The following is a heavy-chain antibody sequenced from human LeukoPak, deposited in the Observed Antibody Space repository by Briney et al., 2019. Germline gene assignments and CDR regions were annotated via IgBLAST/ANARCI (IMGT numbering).Heavy chain of an antibody. CDR1: GFSLSSYW. CDR2: IKQDGSKI. D-gene: IGHD2-8*02. CDR3: ARDDHELGYCSGSSCSAASA. V-gene: IGHV3-7*01. Sequence: GGSLRLSCAASGFSLSSYWMSWVRQAPGKWLEWLADIKQDGSKIYYMDSVKGRFTISRDNAKDSLYLQMNSLRVEDTAVYYCARDDHELGYCSGSSCSAASAWGKGTTVTVSS. J-gene: IGHJ6*04.